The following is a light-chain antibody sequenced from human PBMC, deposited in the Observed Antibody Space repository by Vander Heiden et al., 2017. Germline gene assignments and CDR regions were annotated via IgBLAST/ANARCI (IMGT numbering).Light chain of an antibody. V-gene: IGKV3-20*01. CDR3: QHYGNYSYT. CDR2: AAS. CDR1: QSVSSSY. Sequence: EIVLTQSPDTLSLSPGERATLSCRASQSVSSSYLAWYQQKPGQAPRLLIYAASSRATGIPDRFSGSGSETDFTLTVSRLESEDFAVYYCQHYGNYSYTFGQGTKVEIK. J-gene: IGKJ2*01.